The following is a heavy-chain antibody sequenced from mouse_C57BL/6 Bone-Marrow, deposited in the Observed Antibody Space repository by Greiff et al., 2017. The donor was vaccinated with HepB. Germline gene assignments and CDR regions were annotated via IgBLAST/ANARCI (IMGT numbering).Heavy chain of an antibody. CDR2: INSDGGSS. J-gene: IGHJ3*01. V-gene: IGHV5-2*03. CDR1: EYEFPSHD. D-gene: IGHD1-1*01. CDR3: ARLTTVPFAY. Sequence: EVKLVEPGGGLVQPGESLKLSCESNEYEFPSHDMSWVRKTPEKRLELVAAINSDGGSSYYPDTMDVRFIISRDNTKKTLYLQLGSLRSEDTALYYCARLTTVPFAYWGQGTLVTVSA.